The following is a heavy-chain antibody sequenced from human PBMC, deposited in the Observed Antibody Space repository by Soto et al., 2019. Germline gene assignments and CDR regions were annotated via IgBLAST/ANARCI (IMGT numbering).Heavy chain of an antibody. CDR3: ARQNAEYFQL. CDR1: GYTFTIYG. J-gene: IGHJ1*01. Sequence: QVQLVQSGAEVKKPGASVKVSCKSSGYTFTIYGIAWMRQAPGQGLQWMGWISTYNANTNYGQKFQGRVTMTTDTSTSTDYMELRSLRSDDTAVYYFARQNAEYFQLWGQGTLVTVSS. CDR2: ISTYNANT. V-gene: IGHV1-18*01.